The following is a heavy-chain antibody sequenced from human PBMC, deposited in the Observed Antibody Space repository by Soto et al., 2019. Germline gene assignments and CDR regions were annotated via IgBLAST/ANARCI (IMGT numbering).Heavy chain of an antibody. D-gene: IGHD5-12*01. J-gene: IGHJ6*02. V-gene: IGHV4-59*01. CDR2: IYYSGST. CDR1: GGSISSYY. Sequence: SETLSLTCTVSGGSISSYYWSWIRQPPGKGLEWIGYIYYSGSTNYNPSLKSRVTISVDTSKNQFSLKLNSVTGEATAVYYCARDSLVDMGYYYGRDGWGQGTTVTVSS. CDR3: ARDSLVDMGYYYGRDG.